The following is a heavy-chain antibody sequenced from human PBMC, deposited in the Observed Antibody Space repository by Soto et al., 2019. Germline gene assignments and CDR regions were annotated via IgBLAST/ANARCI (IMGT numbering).Heavy chain of an antibody. V-gene: IGHV3-53*01. J-gene: IGHJ4*02. CDR1: CFTVSSNY. CDR2: IYSDGTT. Sequence: GGSLRLSCAASCFTVSSNYMNWVRQAPGKGLEWLSIIYSDGTTYYADSVKGRFTISRDNFKNTLYLQMNNLRAEDTAVYYCAILSNWGQGTLVTVSS. D-gene: IGHD6-6*01. CDR3: AILSN.